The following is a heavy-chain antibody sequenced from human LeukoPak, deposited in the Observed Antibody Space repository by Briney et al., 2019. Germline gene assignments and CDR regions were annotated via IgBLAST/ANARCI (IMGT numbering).Heavy chain of an antibody. CDR1: GGSISSGDYY. J-gene: IGHJ4*02. D-gene: IGHD4-17*01. V-gene: IGHV4-30-4*01. Sequence: PSQTLSLTCIVSGGSISSGDYYWSWIRQPPGKGLEWIGYIYYSGSTYYNPSLKSRVTISVDTSKNHFSLKLSSVTAADTAVYYCARGDGDFSFGYWGQGTLVTVSS. CDR2: IYYSGST. CDR3: ARGDGDFSFGY.